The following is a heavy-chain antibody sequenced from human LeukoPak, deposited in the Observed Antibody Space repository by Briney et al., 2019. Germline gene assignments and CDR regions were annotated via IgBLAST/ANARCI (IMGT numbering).Heavy chain of an antibody. CDR2: INPNSGGT. Sequence: ASVKVSCKASRYTFTGYYMHWVRQAPGQGREWMGWINPNSGGTNYAQKFQGRVTMTRDTSISTAYMELSRLRSDDTAVYYCARGVGSYYDFWSGDPQGLDFDYWGQGTLVTVSS. CDR1: RYTFTGYY. V-gene: IGHV1-2*02. J-gene: IGHJ4*01. D-gene: IGHD3-3*01. CDR3: ARGVGSYYDFWSGDPQGLDFDY.